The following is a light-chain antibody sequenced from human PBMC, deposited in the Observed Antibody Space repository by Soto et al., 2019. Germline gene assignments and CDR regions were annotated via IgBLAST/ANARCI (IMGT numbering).Light chain of an antibody. CDR1: SSDVGGYNY. V-gene: IGLV2-14*01. CDR2: DVS. Sequence: QSALTQPASVSGSPGQSITISCTGTSSDVGGYNYVSWYQQHPGKAPKLMIYDVSNRPSGVSNRFSGSKSGNTASLTISGLQAEDEADYYCSSYTSSSTGKGLFGGGTKLTVL. J-gene: IGLJ2*01. CDR3: SSYTSSSTGKGL.